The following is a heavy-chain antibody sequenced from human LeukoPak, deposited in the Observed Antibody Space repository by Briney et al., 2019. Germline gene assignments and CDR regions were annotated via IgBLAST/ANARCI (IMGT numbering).Heavy chain of an antibody. CDR3: AKEMSLGANDY. Sequence: GGSLRLSCAASGFTFTYYSMNWVRQAPGKGLEWVAVISYDGSKKYYADSVKGRFTISRDNSKNALYLQMNSLRAEDTAVYYCAKEMSLGANDYWGQGTLVTVSS. CDR2: ISYDGSKK. J-gene: IGHJ4*02. V-gene: IGHV3-30*18. D-gene: IGHD1-26*01. CDR1: GFTFTYYS.